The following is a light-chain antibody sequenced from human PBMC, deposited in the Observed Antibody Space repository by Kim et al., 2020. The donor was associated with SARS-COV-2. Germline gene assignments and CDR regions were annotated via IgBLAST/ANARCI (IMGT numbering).Light chain of an antibody. V-gene: IGKV1-33*01. CDR2: DAS. Sequence: SASVGDRVTTPCQASRDISNYLNWYQQKPGKAPNLLIHDASKLETGVPSRFSGSGSGTEFTLTITGLRPEDFATYYCQQYDNVPYSFGQGTKLEI. CDR1: RDISNY. J-gene: IGKJ2*03. CDR3: QQYDNVPYS.